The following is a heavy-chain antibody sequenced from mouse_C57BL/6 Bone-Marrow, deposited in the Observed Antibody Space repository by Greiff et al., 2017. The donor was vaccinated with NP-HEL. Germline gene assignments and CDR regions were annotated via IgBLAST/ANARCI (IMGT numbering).Heavy chain of an antibody. J-gene: IGHJ2*01. CDR2: IWSGGST. D-gene: IGHD6-2*01. CDR1: GFSLTSYG. V-gene: IGHV2-2*01. CDR3: ARNVETLWASFDY. Sequence: VQGVESGPGLVQPSQSLSITCTVSGFSLTSYGVHWVRQSPGKGLEWLGVIWSGGSTDYNAAFISRLSISKDNSKSQVFFKMNSLQADDTAIYYCARNVETLWASFDYWGQGTTLTVSS.